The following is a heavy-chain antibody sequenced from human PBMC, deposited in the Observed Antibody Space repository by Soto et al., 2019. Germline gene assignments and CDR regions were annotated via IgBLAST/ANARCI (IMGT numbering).Heavy chain of an antibody. V-gene: IGHV1-2*04. J-gene: IGHJ4*02. CDR1: GYTFTGYY. CDR3: ARSPGGVVTAMYYFDY. CDR2: INPNSGGT. D-gene: IGHD2-21*02. Sequence: ASVKVSCKASGYTFTGYYMHWVRQAPGQGLEWMGWINPNSGGTNYAQKFQGWVTMTRDTSISTAYMELSRLRSDGTAVYYCARSPGGVVTAMYYFDYWGQGTLVTVSS.